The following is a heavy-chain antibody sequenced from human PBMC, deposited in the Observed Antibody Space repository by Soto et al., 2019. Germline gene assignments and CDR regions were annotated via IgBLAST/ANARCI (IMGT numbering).Heavy chain of an antibody. D-gene: IGHD4-17*01. CDR1: GGTFSSYA. Sequence: QVQLVQSGAEVKKPGSSVKVSCKASGGTFSSYAISWVRQAPGQGLEWMGGIIPIFGTANYAQKFQGRVKITADESTSTAYMKLSSLRSEDPAVYYCARMRGSYGDYGTAYYFYYGMDFWGQGTTVTVSS. J-gene: IGHJ6*02. CDR3: ARMRGSYGDYGTAYYFYYGMDF. V-gene: IGHV1-69*01. CDR2: IIPIFGTA.